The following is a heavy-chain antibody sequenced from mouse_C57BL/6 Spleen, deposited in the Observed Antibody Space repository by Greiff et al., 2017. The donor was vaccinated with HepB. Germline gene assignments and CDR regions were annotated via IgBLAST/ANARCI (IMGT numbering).Heavy chain of an antibody. J-gene: IGHJ4*01. CDR1: GYTFTSYW. CDR3: ARWGSNYVWAMDY. CDR2: IDPSDSET. D-gene: IGHD2-5*01. Sequence: QVQLQQPGAELVRPGSSVKLSCKASGYTFTSYWMHWVKQRPIQGLEWIGNIDPSDSETHYNQKFKDKATLTVDKSSSTAYRQLSSLTSEDSAVYYCARWGSNYVWAMDYWGQGTSGTVSS. V-gene: IGHV1-52*01.